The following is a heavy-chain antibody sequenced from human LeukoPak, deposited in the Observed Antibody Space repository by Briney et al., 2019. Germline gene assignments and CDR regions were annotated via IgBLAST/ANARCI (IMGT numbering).Heavy chain of an antibody. Sequence: PGGSLRLSCAASGFTFDDYGMSWVRQAPGKGLEWVSGINWNGGSTGYADSVKGRFTISRDNSKNTVYLQMNSLRAEDTAVYYCTREAPTGYQPNEAFRIWGQGTMVTVSS. J-gene: IGHJ3*02. CDR3: TREAPTGYQPNEAFRI. CDR2: INWNGGST. V-gene: IGHV3-20*04. CDR1: GFTFDDYG. D-gene: IGHD3-9*01.